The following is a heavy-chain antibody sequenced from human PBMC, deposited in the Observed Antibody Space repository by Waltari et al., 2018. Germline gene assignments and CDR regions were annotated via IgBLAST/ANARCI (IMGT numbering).Heavy chain of an antibody. CDR1: GYSISSGYY. CDR3: ARATNYYGSGSYCKFDY. Sequence: QVQLQESGPGLVKPSETLSLTCAVSGYSISSGYYWGWIRQPPGKGLEWIGSIYHSGSTYYNPSLKSRVTISVDTSKNQFSLKLSSVTAADTAVYYCARATNYYGSGSYCKFDYWGQGTLVTVSS. D-gene: IGHD3-10*01. CDR2: IYHSGST. J-gene: IGHJ4*02. V-gene: IGHV4-38-2*01.